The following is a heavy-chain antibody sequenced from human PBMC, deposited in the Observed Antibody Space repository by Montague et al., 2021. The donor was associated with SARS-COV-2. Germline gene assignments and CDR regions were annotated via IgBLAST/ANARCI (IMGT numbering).Heavy chain of an antibody. CDR1: GGSFSGYY. CDR2: INHSGST. Sequence: SETLSLTCAVYGGSFSGYYWSWIRQPPGKGLEWIGEINHSGSTNXNPSLKSRVTISVDTSKNQFSLKLSSVTAADTAVYYCARARQDVVVPALGIGAYYYYYYMDVWGKGTTGTGSS. D-gene: IGHD2-2*01. CDR3: ARARQDVVVPALGIGAYYYYYYMDV. J-gene: IGHJ6*03. V-gene: IGHV4-34*01.